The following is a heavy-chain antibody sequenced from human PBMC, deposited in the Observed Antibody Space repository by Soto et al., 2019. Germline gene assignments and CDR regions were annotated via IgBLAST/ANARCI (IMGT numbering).Heavy chain of an antibody. V-gene: IGHV6-1*01. D-gene: IGHD6-19*01. J-gene: IGHJ6*02. CDR2: TYYRSKWYN. CDR1: GDSVSSNSAA. CDR3: ARGVTAVAGPSYYYYYGMDV. Sequence: SQTLSLTCAISGDSVSSNSAAWNWIRQSPSRGLEWLGRTYYRSKWYNDYAVSVKSRITINPDTSKNQFSLQLNSVTPEDTAVYYCARGVTAVAGPSYYYYYGMDVWGQGTTVTVSS.